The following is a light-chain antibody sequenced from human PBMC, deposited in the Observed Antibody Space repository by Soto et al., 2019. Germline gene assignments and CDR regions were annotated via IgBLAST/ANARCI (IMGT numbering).Light chain of an antibody. CDR3: QQYCGSLT. CDR1: QSVSSSY. Sequence: EIVLTQSPGTLSLSPGERATLSCRASQSVSSSYLAWYQQKPGQAPRLLIYGASSRATGIPDRFSGSGSGTDFALTLSRLEPEDFAVYYCQQYCGSLTFGGGTKVEIK. J-gene: IGKJ4*01. V-gene: IGKV3-20*01. CDR2: GAS.